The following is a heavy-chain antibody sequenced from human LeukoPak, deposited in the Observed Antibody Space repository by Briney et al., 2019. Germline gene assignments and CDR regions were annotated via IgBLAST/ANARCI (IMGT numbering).Heavy chain of an antibody. Sequence: GGSLRLSCAASGFAFSSYAMSWVRQAPGKGLEWVSAISGSGGSTYYADSVKGRFTISRDNSKNTLYLQMNSLRTEDTAVYYCAKGPNSGCSREWFDPWGQGTLVTVSS. V-gene: IGHV3-23*01. CDR3: AKGPNSGCSREWFDP. J-gene: IGHJ5*02. D-gene: IGHD6-19*01. CDR1: GFAFSSYA. CDR2: ISGSGGST.